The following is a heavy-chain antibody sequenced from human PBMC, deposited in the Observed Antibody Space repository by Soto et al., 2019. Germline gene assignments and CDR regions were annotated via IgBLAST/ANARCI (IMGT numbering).Heavy chain of an antibody. CDR2: INPILSMS. V-gene: IGHV1-69*02. Sequence: QVQLVQSGAEVKKPGSSVRVSCKASGDTFTFYSINWVRQAPGLGREWMGRINPILSMSNYAQRFQGRVTMTADKSTSPAYMELSSLRSEDTAMYYCASSYGSGYRAFDYWGQGALVTVSS. J-gene: IGHJ4*02. CDR3: ASSYGSGYRAFDY. CDR1: GDTFTFYS. D-gene: IGHD5-18*01.